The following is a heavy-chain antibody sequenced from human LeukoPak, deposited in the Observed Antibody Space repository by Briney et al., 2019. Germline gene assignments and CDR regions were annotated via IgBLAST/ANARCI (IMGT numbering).Heavy chain of an antibody. D-gene: IGHD3-22*01. Sequence: GGSLRLSCAASGFSFSVCAMHWVRQAPGKGLEWVATISYDGNNKHYTDSVEGRFTISRDNSKNTLYLQMNTLRVEDTAMYYCVRGVTIYDSSSYFDYWGQGTLVTVSS. CDR1: GFSFSVCA. CDR3: VRGVTIYDSSSYFDY. V-gene: IGHV3-30-3*01. CDR2: ISYDGNNK. J-gene: IGHJ4*02.